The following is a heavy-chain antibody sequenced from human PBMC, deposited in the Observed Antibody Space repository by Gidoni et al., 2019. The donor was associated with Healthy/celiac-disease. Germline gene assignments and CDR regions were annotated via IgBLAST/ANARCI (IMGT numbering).Heavy chain of an antibody. V-gene: IGHV1-69*01. D-gene: IGHD3-10*01. CDR3: TSGDGSGHDY. J-gene: IGHJ4*02. CDR2: IIPIFGTA. Sequence: GLEWMGGIIPIFGTANYAQKFQGRVTITADESTSTAYMELSSLRSEDTAVYYCTSGDGSGHDYWGQGTLVTVSS.